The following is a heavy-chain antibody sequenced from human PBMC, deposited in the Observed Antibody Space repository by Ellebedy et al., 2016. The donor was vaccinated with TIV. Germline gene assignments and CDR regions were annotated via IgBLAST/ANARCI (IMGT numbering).Heavy chain of an antibody. D-gene: IGHD5-18*01. CDR2: ISWDGGST. Sequence: PGGSLRLSCAASGFTFDDYAMHWVRQAPGKGLEWVSLISWDGGSTYYADSVKGRFTISRDNSKNSLYLQRNSLRAEDTALYYCAKGDRRLDTAMVHWGQGTLVTVSS. CDR3: AKGDRRLDTAMVH. J-gene: IGHJ4*02. CDR1: GFTFDDYA. V-gene: IGHV3-43D*04.